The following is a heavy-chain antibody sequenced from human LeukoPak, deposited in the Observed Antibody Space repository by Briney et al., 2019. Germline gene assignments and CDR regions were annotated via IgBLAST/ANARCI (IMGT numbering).Heavy chain of an antibody. CDR1: GYTFTSYD. CDR3: ARSRNYYDSSGFLTLDAFDI. CDR2: MNPNSGNT. D-gene: IGHD3-22*01. J-gene: IGHJ3*02. V-gene: IGHV1-8*01. Sequence: ASVTVSCKASGYTFTSYDINWVRQATGQGLEWMGWMNPNSGNTGYAQKFQGRVTMTRNTSISTAYMELSSLRSEDTAVYYCARSRNYYDSSGFLTLDAFDIWGQGTMVTVSS.